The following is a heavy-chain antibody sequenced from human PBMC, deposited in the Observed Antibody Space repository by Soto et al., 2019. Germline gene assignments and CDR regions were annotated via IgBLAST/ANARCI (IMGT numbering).Heavy chain of an antibody. Sequence: QVQLQQWGAGLLKPSETLSLTCAVYGGSFSGYYWSWIRQPPGKGLEWIGEVNHSGNTNYNPSLKSRGTISVDTSKNQLSLMLRSVTAADTAMYYCARQKVGATIGYYWSQGTLVTVSS. CDR2: VNHSGNT. CDR1: GGSFSGYY. J-gene: IGHJ4*02. CDR3: ARQKVGATIGYY. V-gene: IGHV4-34*02. D-gene: IGHD1-26*01.